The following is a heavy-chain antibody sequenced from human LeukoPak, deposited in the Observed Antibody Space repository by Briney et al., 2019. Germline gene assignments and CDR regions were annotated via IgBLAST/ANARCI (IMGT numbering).Heavy chain of an antibody. CDR2: INAGNGNT. CDR1: GYTFTSYA. D-gene: IGHD6-13*01. Sequence: ASVKVSCKASGYTFTSYAMHWVRQAPGQRLEWMGWINAGNGNTKYSQKFQGRVTITRDTSASTACMELSSLRSEDTAVYYCASGGSSSGGIGFLYYYGMDVWGQGTTVTVSS. CDR3: ASGGSSSGGIGFLYYYGMDV. J-gene: IGHJ6*02. V-gene: IGHV1-3*01.